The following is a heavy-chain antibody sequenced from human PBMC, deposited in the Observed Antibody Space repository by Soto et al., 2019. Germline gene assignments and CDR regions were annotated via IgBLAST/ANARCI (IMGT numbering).Heavy chain of an antibody. CDR1: GGSISSHY. Sequence: PSETVSLTCTVSGGSISSHYWSWIRQPPGKGLEWIGYIHYSGSTKYNPSLKSRVTISVDTSKNQFSLRLSSVTAADTAVYYCARWWSGSRQGFDPWGQGTLVTVSS. CDR3: ARWWSGSRQGFDP. D-gene: IGHD3-3*01. CDR2: IHYSGST. V-gene: IGHV4-59*11. J-gene: IGHJ5*02.